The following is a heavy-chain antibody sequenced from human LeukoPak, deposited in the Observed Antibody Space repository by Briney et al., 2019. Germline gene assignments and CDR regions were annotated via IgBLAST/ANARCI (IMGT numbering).Heavy chain of an antibody. CDR3: ARNRIAVAGGGFDY. D-gene: IGHD6-19*01. CDR2: INPNSGGT. Sequence: GASVKVSCKASGYTFTGYYMHWVRQAPGQGPEWMGWINPNSGGTNYAQKFQGRVTMTRDTSISTAYMELSRLRSDDTAVYYCARNRIAVAGGGFDYWGQGTLVTVSS. V-gene: IGHV1-2*02. CDR1: GYTFTGYY. J-gene: IGHJ4*02.